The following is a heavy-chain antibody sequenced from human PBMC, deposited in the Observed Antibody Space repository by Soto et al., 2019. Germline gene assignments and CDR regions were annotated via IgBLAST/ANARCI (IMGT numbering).Heavy chain of an antibody. D-gene: IGHD2-2*01. CDR2: ISGSGGST. J-gene: IGHJ5*02. V-gene: IGHV3-11*04. Sequence: SRIRKKQGKGLEWVSAISGSGGSTYYVDSVKGRFTISRDNAKNSLYLQMNSLRAEDTAVYYCARDRCIVVVPAAIRSYNWFDPWGQGTLVT. CDR3: ARDRCIVVVPAAIRSYNWFDP.